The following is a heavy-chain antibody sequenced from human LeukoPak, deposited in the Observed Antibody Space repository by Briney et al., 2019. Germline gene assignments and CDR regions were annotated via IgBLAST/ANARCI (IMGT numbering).Heavy chain of an antibody. V-gene: IGHV4-59*01. CDR2: IYYSGST. CDR3: AREIPPSGSYSHAFDI. D-gene: IGHD1-26*01. Sequence: SETLSLTCTVSGGSISSYHWSWIRQPPGKGLEWIGYIYYSGSTNYNPSLKSRVTISVDTSKNQFSLKLSSVTAADTAVYYCAREIPPSGSYSHAFDIWGQGTMVTVSS. J-gene: IGHJ3*02. CDR1: GGSISSYH.